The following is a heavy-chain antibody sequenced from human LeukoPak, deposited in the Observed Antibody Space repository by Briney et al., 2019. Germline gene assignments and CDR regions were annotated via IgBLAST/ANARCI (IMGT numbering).Heavy chain of an antibody. J-gene: IGHJ5*02. Sequence: PSETLSLTCTVSGGSIRSHYWTWIRQPPGKGLEWIGYIYFSGTTNYNPSLKSRVTISVDTSKNQFSLNLTSVTAADTAVYSCARGGSWFDPWGQGTLVTVSP. CDR1: GGSIRSHY. CDR3: ARGGSWFDP. D-gene: IGHD6-25*01. V-gene: IGHV4-59*11. CDR2: IYFSGTT.